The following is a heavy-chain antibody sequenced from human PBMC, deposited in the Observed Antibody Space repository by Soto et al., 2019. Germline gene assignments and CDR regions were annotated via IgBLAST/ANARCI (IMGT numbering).Heavy chain of an antibody. CDR1: GFTFSSYA. CDR3: AKGASGYYYYGMDV. CDR2: ISGSGGST. V-gene: IGHV3-23*01. Sequence: EVQLLESGGGLVQPGGSLRLSCAASGFTFSSYAMSWVRQAAGKGLEWVSAISGSGGSTYYADSVKGPFTISRDNSKNTLYLQMNSLRAEDTAVYYCAKGASGYYYYGMDVWGQGTTVTVSS. J-gene: IGHJ6*02. D-gene: IGHD3-10*01.